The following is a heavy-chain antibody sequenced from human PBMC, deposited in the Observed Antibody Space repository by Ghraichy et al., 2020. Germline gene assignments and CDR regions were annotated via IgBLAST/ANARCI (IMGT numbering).Heavy chain of an antibody. CDR3: AKDTPRIAVAGTGGVY. CDR1: GFTLRSFA. CDR2: ISGSGGST. J-gene: IGHJ4*02. Sequence: GESLNISCSAPGFTLRSFAMHWVRQAPGKGLEWVSAISGSGGSTYYADSVKGRFTISRDNSKNTLYLQMNSLRAEDTAVYYCAKDTPRIAVAGTGGVYWGQGTLVTVSS. V-gene: IGHV3-23*01. D-gene: IGHD6-19*01.